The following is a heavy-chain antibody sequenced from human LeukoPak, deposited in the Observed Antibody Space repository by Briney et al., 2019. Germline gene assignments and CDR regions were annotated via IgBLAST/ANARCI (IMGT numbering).Heavy chain of an antibody. J-gene: IGHJ4*02. CDR1: GFSFSRYA. D-gene: IGHD3-22*01. V-gene: IGHV3-23*01. CDR3: AKLPKAYDSSGPSVD. Sequence: GRSLRLSCAASGFSFSRYAMHWVRQAPGKGLEWVSAISGSGSSTYYADSVKGRFTISRDNSKNTLYLQMNSLRAEDTAVYYCAKLPKAYDSSGPSVDWGQGTLVTVSS. CDR2: ISGSGSST.